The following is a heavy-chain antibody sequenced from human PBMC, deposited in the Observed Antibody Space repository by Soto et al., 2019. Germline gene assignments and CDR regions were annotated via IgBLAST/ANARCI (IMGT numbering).Heavy chain of an antibody. V-gene: IGHV2-5*02. CDR1: GFSLPTDRVG. D-gene: IGHD1-26*01. Sequence: QITLKESGPTLVKPTQTLTLTCTFSGFSLPTDRVGVGWIRQPPGKALEWLAVIYWDDSKTYSPSLKSRLTITKDPSNSQVALTMTDMYPVDRATYYCAHAYGGRSLYWGQGTLVTV. J-gene: IGHJ4*02. CDR2: IYWDDSK. CDR3: AHAYGGRSLY.